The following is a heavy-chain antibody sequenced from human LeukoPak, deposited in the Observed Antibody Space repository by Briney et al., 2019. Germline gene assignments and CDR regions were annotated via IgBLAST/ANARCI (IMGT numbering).Heavy chain of an antibody. CDR1: GFTFSSYS. V-gene: IGHV3-48*04. J-gene: IGHJ4*02. Sequence: GGSLRLSCAASGFTFSSYSMNWVRQAPGKGLEWVSYISSSSSTIYYADSVKGRFTISRDNAKNSLYLQMNSLRAEDTAVYYCARDHCHRGDYWGQGTLVTVSS. D-gene: IGHD3-10*01. CDR3: ARDHCHRGDY. CDR2: ISSSSSTI.